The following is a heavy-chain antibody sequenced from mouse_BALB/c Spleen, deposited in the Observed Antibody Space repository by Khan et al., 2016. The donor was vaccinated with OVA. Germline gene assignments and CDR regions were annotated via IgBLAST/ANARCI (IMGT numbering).Heavy chain of an antibody. CDR1: GHAFSNYW. Sequence: QVQLQQSGAELVRPGSSVKISCKASGHAFSNYWMNWVKQRPGQGLEWIGQIYPGEANTNYNGKFKGKVTLTVDKSSSTAYMQLSSLTSEDSAVYFGARECYDGYYRAWFAYWGQGTLVTVSA. CDR3: ARECYDGYYRAWFAY. J-gene: IGHJ3*01. CDR2: IYPGEANT. V-gene: IGHV1-80*01. D-gene: IGHD2-3*01.